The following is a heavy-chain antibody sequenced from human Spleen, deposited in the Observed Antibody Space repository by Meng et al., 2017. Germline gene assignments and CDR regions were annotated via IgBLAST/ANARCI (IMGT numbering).Heavy chain of an antibody. V-gene: IGHV4-39*01. J-gene: IGHJ5*02. CDR2: IGHSGIT. Sequence: PQLQDSGPGLVKPSEALALTCSVSGGSISTSGYYWGWIRQPPGKGLEWIGSIGHSGITYYTPSLKSRVTVSIDTSKSQFSLKLTSVTAADTAVYYCVRSSGWVRTGFDPWGQGTLVTVSS. D-gene: IGHD6-19*01. CDR3: VRSSGWVRTGFDP. CDR1: GGSISTSGYY.